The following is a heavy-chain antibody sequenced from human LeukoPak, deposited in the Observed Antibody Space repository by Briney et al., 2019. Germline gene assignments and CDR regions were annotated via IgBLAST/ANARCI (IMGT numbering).Heavy chain of an antibody. CDR3: ARELRSNYYYDSSGYNL. Sequence: GASVKVSCKASGYTFTSYDINWVRQAPGQGLEWMGWINPNSGGTNYAQKFQGRVTMTRDTSISTAYMELSRLRSDDTAVYYCARELRSNYYYDSSGYNLWGQGTLVTVSS. D-gene: IGHD3-22*01. V-gene: IGHV1-2*02. CDR2: INPNSGGT. J-gene: IGHJ5*02. CDR1: GYTFTSYD.